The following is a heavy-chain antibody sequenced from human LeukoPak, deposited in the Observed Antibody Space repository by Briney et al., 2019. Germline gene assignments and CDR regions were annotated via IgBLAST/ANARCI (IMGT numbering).Heavy chain of an antibody. CDR2: ISGSGGNT. Sequence: PGGSLRLSYAASGFTFSSYSMSWVRQAPGKGLEWVSAISGSGGNTYYADSVKGRFTISRDNSKNTLYLQMNSLRAEDTAVYYCAKDAGGSGYVDYWGQGTLVTVSS. CDR1: GFTFSSYS. D-gene: IGHD2-15*01. V-gene: IGHV3-23*01. CDR3: AKDAGGSGYVDY. J-gene: IGHJ4*02.